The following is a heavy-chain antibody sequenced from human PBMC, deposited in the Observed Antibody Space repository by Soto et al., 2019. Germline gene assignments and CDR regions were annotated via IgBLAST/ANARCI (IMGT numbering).Heavy chain of an antibody. CDR3: ARGGTTIDY. J-gene: IGHJ4*02. Sequence: QVQLVQSGAEVKKPGASVKVSCKTSGYTFTNFGLSWVRQAPGQGLEWMGWISAYNGNTNYAQNFKGSVTMTTDTSTSTADMELRSLRSDDKAVYYCARGGTTIDYWGQVTLVTVSS. CDR1: GYTFTNFG. V-gene: IGHV1-18*01. CDR2: ISAYNGNT. D-gene: IGHD4-17*01.